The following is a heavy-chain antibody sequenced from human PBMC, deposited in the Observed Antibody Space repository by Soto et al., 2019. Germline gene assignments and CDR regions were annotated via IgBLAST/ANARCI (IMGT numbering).Heavy chain of an antibody. CDR3: ARDLARIAVAGPPRALRDY. J-gene: IGHJ4*02. D-gene: IGHD6-19*01. V-gene: IGHV1-18*01. CDR1: GYTFTSYG. Sequence: ASVKVSCKASGYTFTSYGISWVRQAPGQGLEWMGWISAYNGNANYAQKLQGRVTMTTDTSTSTAYMELRSLRSDDTAVYYCARDLARIAVAGPPRALRDYWGQGTLVIVSS. CDR2: ISAYNGNA.